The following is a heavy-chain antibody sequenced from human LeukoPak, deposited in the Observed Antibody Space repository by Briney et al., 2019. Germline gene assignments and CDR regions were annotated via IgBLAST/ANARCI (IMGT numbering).Heavy chain of an antibody. V-gene: IGHV4-4*02. CDR3: ARGGYCSSTSCYVFDS. CDR2: IYHSGST. J-gene: IGHJ4*02. CDR1: GGSIISSNW. D-gene: IGHD2-2*01. Sequence: PSGTLSLTCAVSGGSIISSNWWSWVRQPPGKGLEWIGEIYHSGSTNYNPSLKSRVSISVDKSKSQFSLELTSGTAADTALYYCARGGYCSSTSCYVFDSWGQGTLVTVSS.